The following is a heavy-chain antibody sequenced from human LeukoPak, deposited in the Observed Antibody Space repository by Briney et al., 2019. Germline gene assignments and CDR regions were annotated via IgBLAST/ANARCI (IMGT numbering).Heavy chain of an antibody. CDR3: AKGIRVGATAPADY. J-gene: IGHJ4*02. CDR1: GFTVSSNY. CDR2: IYSGGST. V-gene: IGHV3-53*01. Sequence: PGGSLRLSCAASGFTVSSNYMSWVRQAPGKGLEWVSVIYSGGSTYYADSVKGRFTISRDNSKNTLFLQMNSLRAEDTAVYYCAKGIRVGATAPADYWGQGTLVTVSS. D-gene: IGHD1-26*01.